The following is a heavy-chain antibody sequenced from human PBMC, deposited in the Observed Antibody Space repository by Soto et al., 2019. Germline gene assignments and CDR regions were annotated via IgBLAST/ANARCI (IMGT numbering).Heavy chain of an antibody. CDR3: GRAWEHLYFDY. J-gene: IGHJ4*02. V-gene: IGHV4-61*01. CDR2: VYYTGST. CDR1: GGSVSSASYY. Sequence: SETLSLTCTASGGSVSSASYYWSWIRQPPGKGLEWIGYVYYTGSTNYNPSLKSRVTISVDTSKNQFSLKLTAVTAADTAMYYCGRAWEHLYFDYWGEGTLVTVSS. D-gene: IGHD1-26*01.